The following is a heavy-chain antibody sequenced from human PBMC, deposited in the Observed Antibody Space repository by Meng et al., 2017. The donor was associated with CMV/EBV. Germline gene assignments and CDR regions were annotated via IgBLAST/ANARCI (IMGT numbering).Heavy chain of an antibody. D-gene: IGHD6-13*01. J-gene: IGHJ4*02. CDR2: IYYSGST. CDR3: ERLGYSSSWYQFDY. Sequence: GSLRLSCTVSGGSISSRSYYWGWLRQPPGKGLEWIGSIYYSGSTYYNPSLKSRVTISVDTSKNQFTLKLSSVTAADTAVYYCERLGYSSSWYQFDYWGQGTLVTVSS. CDR1: GGSISSRSYY. V-gene: IGHV4-39*01.